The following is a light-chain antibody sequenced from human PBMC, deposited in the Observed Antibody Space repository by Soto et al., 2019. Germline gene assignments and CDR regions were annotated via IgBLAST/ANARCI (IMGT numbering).Light chain of an antibody. J-gene: IGKJ1*01. Sequence: DIQMTQSPSTLSASVGDRVTITCRASQSISSWLAWYQQKPGKAPKLLIYDASGLESGVPSRFSGSGSGTEFTLTNSSLQPDDFATYYCQQYNSYSWTFGQGTKVEIK. CDR3: QQYNSYSWT. CDR2: DAS. CDR1: QSISSW. V-gene: IGKV1-5*01.